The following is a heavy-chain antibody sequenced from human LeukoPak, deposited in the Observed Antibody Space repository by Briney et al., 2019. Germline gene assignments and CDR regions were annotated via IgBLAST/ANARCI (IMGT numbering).Heavy chain of an antibody. Sequence: PSETLSLTCTVSGGSISSYYWSWIRQPPGKGLEWIGYIYYSGTTNYNPSPKSRVTISVDTSKSQFSLNLNSVTAADTAVYYCARGTSSGWYGFDSWGQGTLVTVSS. D-gene: IGHD6-19*01. CDR3: ARGTSSGWYGFDS. CDR1: GGSISSYY. J-gene: IGHJ4*02. V-gene: IGHV4-59*01. CDR2: IYYSGTT.